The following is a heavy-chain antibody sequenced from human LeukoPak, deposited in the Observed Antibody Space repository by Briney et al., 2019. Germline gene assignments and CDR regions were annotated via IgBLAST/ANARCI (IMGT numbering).Heavy chain of an antibody. V-gene: IGHV3-33*01. CDR3: ARDPGYVYAFDI. CDR2: IWYDGSNK. CDR1: GFTFSSYG. Sequence: GGSLRLSCAASGFTFSSYGMHWARQAPGKGLEWVAVIWYDGSNKYYADSVKGRFTISRDNSKNTLYLQMNSLRAEDTAVYYCARDPGYVYAFDIWGQGTMVTVSS. D-gene: IGHD5-12*01. J-gene: IGHJ3*02.